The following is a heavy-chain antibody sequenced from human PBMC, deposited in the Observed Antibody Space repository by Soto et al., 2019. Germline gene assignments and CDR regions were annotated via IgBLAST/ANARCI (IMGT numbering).Heavy chain of an antibody. V-gene: IGHV4-59*01. Sequence: SETLSLTCTVSGGSISSYYWSWIRQPPGKGLEWIGYIYYSGNTNYNPSLKSRVTISVDTSKNQFSLKLSSVTAADTAVYYCARASHDYSNYGWFDPWGQGTLVTVSS. CDR2: IYYSGNT. J-gene: IGHJ5*02. CDR3: ARASHDYSNYGWFDP. D-gene: IGHD4-4*01. CDR1: GGSISSYY.